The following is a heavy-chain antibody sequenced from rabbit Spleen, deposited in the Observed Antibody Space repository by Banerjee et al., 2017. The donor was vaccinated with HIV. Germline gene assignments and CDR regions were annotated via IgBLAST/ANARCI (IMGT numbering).Heavy chain of an antibody. D-gene: IGHD1-1*01. V-gene: IGHV1S45*01. CDR3: ARNYVSVFDP. Sequence: QQQLEESGGGLVKPGGTLTLTCTASGFSFSSSYYMCWVRQAPGKGLEWIACIDSGDGDTYYANWAKGRFTISKTSSTTVTLQMTSLTAADTATYFCARNYVSVFDPWGPGTLVTVS. CDR2: IDSGDGDT. J-gene: IGHJ2*01. CDR1: GFSFSSSYY.